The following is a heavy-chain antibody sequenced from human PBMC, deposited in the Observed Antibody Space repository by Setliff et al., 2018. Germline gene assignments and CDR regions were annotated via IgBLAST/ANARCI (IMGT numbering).Heavy chain of an antibody. J-gene: IGHJ4*02. D-gene: IGHD3-22*01. CDR2: SDPKDGEA. Sequence: ASVKVSCKVSGYTLSELSMHWVRQAPGKGLEWMGSSDPKDGEALYAQKFQDRVTMTEDTSTDTAYMELSGLRYEDTALYYCAIIRPDSSGYYWIFDYWGQGTLVTVSS. CDR3: AIIRPDSSGYYWIFDY. CDR1: GYTLSELS. V-gene: IGHV1-24*01.